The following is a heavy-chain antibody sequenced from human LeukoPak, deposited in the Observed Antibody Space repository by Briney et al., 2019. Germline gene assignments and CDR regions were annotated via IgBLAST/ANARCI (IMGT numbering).Heavy chain of an antibody. D-gene: IGHD3-10*01. CDR2: ISWNSGSI. CDR3: AKGSGYGSGSYPPDY. Sequence: GRSLRLSCAASGFTFDDYAMHWVRQAPGKGLEWVSGISWNSGSIGYADSVKGRFTISRDNAKNSLYLQMNSLRAEDTALCYCAKGSGYGSGSYPPDYWGQGTLVTVSS. CDR1: GFTFDDYA. V-gene: IGHV3-9*01. J-gene: IGHJ4*02.